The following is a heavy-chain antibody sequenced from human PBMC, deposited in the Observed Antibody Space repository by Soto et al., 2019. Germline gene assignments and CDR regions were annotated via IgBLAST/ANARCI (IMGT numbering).Heavy chain of an antibody. D-gene: IGHD6-13*01. CDR3: ARVDSRYSSSWDWFDP. Sequence: PSETLSLTCTVSGGSISSYYWSWIRQPPGKGLEWIGYIYYSGSTNYNPSLKSRVTISVDTSKNQFSLKLSSVTAADTAVYYCARVDSRYSSSWDWFDPWGQGTLVTVSS. CDR2: IYYSGST. J-gene: IGHJ5*02. CDR1: GGSISSYY. V-gene: IGHV4-59*01.